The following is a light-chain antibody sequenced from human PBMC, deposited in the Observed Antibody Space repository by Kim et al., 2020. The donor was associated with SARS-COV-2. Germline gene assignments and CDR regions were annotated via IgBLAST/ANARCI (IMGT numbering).Light chain of an antibody. CDR2: GAS. V-gene: IGKV1-17*01. CDR3: LQHRTYPIT. Sequence: ASVGDRDTITCRASQDIGNDLGWYQQSPGRAPKRLIYGASNLQSGVPSRFSGSGSETEFTLTINSLQPEDFATYFCLQHRTYPITFGQGTRLEIK. CDR1: QDIGND. J-gene: IGKJ5*01.